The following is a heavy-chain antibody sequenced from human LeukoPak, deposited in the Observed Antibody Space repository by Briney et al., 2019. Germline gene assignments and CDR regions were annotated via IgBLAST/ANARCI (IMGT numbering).Heavy chain of an antibody. CDR1: GYSISSGYY. CDR3: ARPMTTLRERWYFDL. V-gene: IGHV4-38-2*01. J-gene: IGHJ2*01. D-gene: IGHD4-17*01. Sequence: SETLSLTCAVSGYSISSGYYWGWIRQPPGTGVEWIGSIYHSGSTYYNPSLKSRVTISVDTSKNQFSLKLSSVTAADTAVYYCARPMTTLRERWYFDLWGRGTLVTVSS. CDR2: IYHSGST.